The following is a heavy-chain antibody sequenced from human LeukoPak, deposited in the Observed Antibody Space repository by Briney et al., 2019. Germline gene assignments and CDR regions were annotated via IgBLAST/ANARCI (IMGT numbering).Heavy chain of an antibody. V-gene: IGHV3-21*01. Sequence: GGSLRLSCAASGFTFSSYSMNWVRQAAGKGLEWVSSISSSSSYIYYADSVKGRFTIPRDNAKNSLYLQMNSLRAEDTAVYYCARDHCSGGSCYSFDYWGQGTLVTVSS. D-gene: IGHD2-15*01. CDR3: ARDHCSGGSCYSFDY. J-gene: IGHJ4*02. CDR1: GFTFSSYS. CDR2: ISSSSSYI.